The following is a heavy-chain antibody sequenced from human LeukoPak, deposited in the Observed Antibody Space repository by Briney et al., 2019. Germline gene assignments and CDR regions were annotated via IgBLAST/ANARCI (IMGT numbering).Heavy chain of an antibody. Sequence: GRSLRLSCAASGFTFSSYGMHWVRQAPGKGLEWVAVIWYDGSNKYYADSVKGRFTISRDNSKNTLYLQMNSLRAEDTAVYYCAKGEITIFGVGSPTYWGQGTLVTVSS. CDR1: GFTFSSYG. J-gene: IGHJ4*02. CDR2: IWYDGSNK. CDR3: AKGEITIFGVGSPTY. D-gene: IGHD3-3*01. V-gene: IGHV3-33*06.